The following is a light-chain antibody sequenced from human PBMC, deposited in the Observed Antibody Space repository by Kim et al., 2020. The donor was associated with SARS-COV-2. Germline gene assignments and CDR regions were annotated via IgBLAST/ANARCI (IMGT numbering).Light chain of an antibody. J-gene: IGKJ1*01. Sequence: EIVLTQSPGTLSSSPGERATLSCRASQSVSSSYLDWYQQKPGQAPRLLIYDASSRATGIPDRFSGSGSGTDFTLTISRLEPEDFAVYYCQQYGSSPRTFGQGTKVDIK. CDR3: QQYGSSPRT. CDR2: DAS. V-gene: IGKV3-20*01. CDR1: QSVSSSY.